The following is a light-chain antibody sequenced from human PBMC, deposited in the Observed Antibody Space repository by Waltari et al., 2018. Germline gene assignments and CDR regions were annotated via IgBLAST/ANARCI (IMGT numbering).Light chain of an antibody. J-gene: IGLJ2*01. CDR3: QSADSTSTHVV. CDR2: KDT. Sequence: SYELTQPPSVSVSPGQTATITCSGDALPKQFAFWYQQKPGQAPDLVTYKDTERPSGIPDRLSGATSATTVTLTISGVQAEDEADYYCQSADSTSTHVVFGGGTKLTVL. V-gene: IGLV3-25*03. CDR1: ALPKQF.